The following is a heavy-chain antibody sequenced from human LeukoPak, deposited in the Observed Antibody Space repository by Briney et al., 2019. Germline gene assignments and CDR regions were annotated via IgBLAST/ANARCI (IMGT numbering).Heavy chain of an antibody. CDR1: GYSFTSYW. Sequence: GESLKISCKGSGYSFTSYWIGWVRQMPGKGLEWMGIIYPGDSDTRYSPSFQGQVTISADKSISTAYLQWSSLKASDTAMYYCARHARYYYDSSGYSFEYFQHWGRGTLVTVSS. V-gene: IGHV5-51*01. J-gene: IGHJ1*01. CDR3: ARHARYYYDSSGYSFEYFQH. CDR2: IYPGDSDT. D-gene: IGHD3-22*01.